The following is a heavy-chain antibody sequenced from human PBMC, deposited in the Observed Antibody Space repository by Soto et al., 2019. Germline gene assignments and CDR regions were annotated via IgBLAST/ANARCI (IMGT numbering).Heavy chain of an antibody. CDR1: GGSISSDNW. Sequence: QVQLQESGPGLVKPSGTLSLTCAVSGGSISSDNWWSWVRQPPGKGLEYMGEIYHTGGTFYTPSLRSRVPLSLAKTNNRYSLMLTSVTAADTAVYYCAKNTCYGSRCDTAFHIWGQGTTVTVSP. CDR3: AKNTCYGSRCDTAFHI. CDR2: IYHTGGT. D-gene: IGHD2-2*01. J-gene: IGHJ3*02. V-gene: IGHV4-4*02.